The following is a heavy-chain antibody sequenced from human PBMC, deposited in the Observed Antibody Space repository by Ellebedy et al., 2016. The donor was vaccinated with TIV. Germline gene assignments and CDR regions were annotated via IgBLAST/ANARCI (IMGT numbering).Heavy chain of an antibody. CDR2: ISGDGRTT. V-gene: IGHV3-74*01. Sequence: GESLKISCGASGFIFKNFLMYWVRQAPGKGPEWVSRISGDGRTTNYADSVKGRFTFSSDNGQNMLYLQMNRLRAEDTAVYYCLREGLGGSFDIWGLGTMVTVSS. CDR3: LREGLGGSFDI. J-gene: IGHJ3*02. D-gene: IGHD3-10*01. CDR1: GFIFKNFL.